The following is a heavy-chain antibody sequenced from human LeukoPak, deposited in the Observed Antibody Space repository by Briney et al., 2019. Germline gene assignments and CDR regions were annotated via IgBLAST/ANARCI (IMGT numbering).Heavy chain of an antibody. J-gene: IGHJ4*02. D-gene: IGHD6-19*01. CDR1: GYSFTTSW. Sequence: GESLKISCKGSGYSFTTSWIGGVRQKPGKGLEWLGIIYPGASDTIYSPSFEGHVTISADMSISTASLQWSSLKASDTAMYYCARMAVAATFSYFDYWGQGILVTVSS. CDR2: IYPGASDT. V-gene: IGHV5-51*01. CDR3: ARMAVAATFSYFDY.